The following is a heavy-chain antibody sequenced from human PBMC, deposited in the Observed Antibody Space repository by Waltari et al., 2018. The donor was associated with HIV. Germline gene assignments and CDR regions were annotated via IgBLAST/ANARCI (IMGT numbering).Heavy chain of an antibody. D-gene: IGHD2-15*01. CDR3: VRDDPGYVPIDY. CDR1: GFDFGRFS. J-gene: IGHJ4*02. V-gene: IGHV3-21*04. Sequence: LVQSGVGEVPEGGSLLLSCSGSGFDFGRFSLNWVRQTPRRGLEWVASLRRDTYEANYLASVRGRFTISRDNARSSAFLEMTGLRVEDTATYYCVRDDPGYVPIDYWGQGSQVIVS. CDR2: LRRDTYEA.